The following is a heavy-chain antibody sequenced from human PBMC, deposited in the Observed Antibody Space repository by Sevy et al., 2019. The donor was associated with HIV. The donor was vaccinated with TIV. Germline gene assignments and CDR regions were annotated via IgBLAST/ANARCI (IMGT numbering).Heavy chain of an antibody. CDR1: GGSISSYY. D-gene: IGHD2-2*01. CDR2: IHYSGST. J-gene: IGHJ4*02. CDR3: ARDMLGYCSSTSCYAEGYFDY. Sequence: SETLSLTCTVSGGSISSYYWSWIRQPPGKGLEWIGYIHYSGSTNYNPSLKSRVTISVDTSKNQFSLKLSSVTAADTAVYYCARDMLGYCSSTSCYAEGYFDYWGQGTLVTVSS. V-gene: IGHV4-59*01.